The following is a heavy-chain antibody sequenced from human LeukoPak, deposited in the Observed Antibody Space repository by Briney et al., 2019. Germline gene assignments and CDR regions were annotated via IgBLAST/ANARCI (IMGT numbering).Heavy chain of an antibody. CDR3: ARQNWNYFQHPEEFEH. D-gene: IGHD3-10*01. CDR1: GGSISSSNYH. J-gene: IGHJ4*02. V-gene: IGHV4-39*01. CDR2: IYYSGST. Sequence: SETLSLTCTVSGGSISSSNYHRGWIRQPPGKGLEWIGSIYYSGSTYDNPSLKSRVTLSVDTSKNRFSLKLSSVTAADTAVYYCARQNWNYFQHPEEFEHWGQGTLVTVSS.